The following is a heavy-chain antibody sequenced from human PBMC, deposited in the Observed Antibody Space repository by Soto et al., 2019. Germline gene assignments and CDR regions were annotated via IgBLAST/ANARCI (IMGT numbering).Heavy chain of an antibody. CDR1: GGSISSYY. CDR2: IYYSGST. V-gene: IGHV4-59*01. J-gene: IGHJ5*02. Sequence: QVQLQESGPGLVKPSETLSLTCTVSGGSISSYYWSWIRQPPGKGLEWIGYIYYSGSTNYNPSLNSRDSIPVDTSKNQFALKRSSVTAADTAVYYCARVIYEFWSGQTPWFDPWGQGTLVTVSS. CDR3: ARVIYEFWSGQTPWFDP. D-gene: IGHD3-3*01.